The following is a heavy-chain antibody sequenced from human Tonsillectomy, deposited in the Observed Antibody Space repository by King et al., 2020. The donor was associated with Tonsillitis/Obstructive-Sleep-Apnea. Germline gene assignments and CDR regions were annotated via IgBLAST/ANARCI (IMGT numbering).Heavy chain of an antibody. V-gene: IGHV3-7*01. Sequence: VQLVESGGGLVQPGGSLRLSCAASGFTFSIYWMSWVRQAPGKGLEWVANIKQDGSEKYYVDSVKGRFTISRDNAKNSLYLQMNSLRAEDTAVYYCVKTYYDFWSGPWGYWGQGTLVTVSS. CDR1: GFTFSIYW. CDR3: VKTYYDFWSGPWGY. J-gene: IGHJ4*02. D-gene: IGHD3-3*01. CDR2: IKQDGSEK.